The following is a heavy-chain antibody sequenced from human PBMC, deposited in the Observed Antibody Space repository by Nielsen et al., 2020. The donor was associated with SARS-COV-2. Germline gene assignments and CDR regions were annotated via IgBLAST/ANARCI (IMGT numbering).Heavy chain of an antibody. Sequence: WIRQPPGKGLEWVSYISSDSIYTNYADSLKGRFTISRDNAKNSLYLQMNSLRAEDTAVYYCARDTGRDTSGYYTDAFHIWGQGTMVTVSS. J-gene: IGHJ3*02. CDR2: ISSDSIYT. D-gene: IGHD3-22*01. V-gene: IGHV3-11*05. CDR3: ARDTGRDTSGYYTDAFHI.